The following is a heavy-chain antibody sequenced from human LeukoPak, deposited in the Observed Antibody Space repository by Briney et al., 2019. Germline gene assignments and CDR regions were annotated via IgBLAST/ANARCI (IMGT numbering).Heavy chain of an antibody. CDR1: GGSISSGDYY. Sequence: SQTLSLTCTVSGGSISSGDYYWTWIRQPPGKGLEWIGYIYYSGNTHYNPSLKSRVSISADTAKNQFSLNLSSVTAADTAVYYCARDLDVWGQGTTVTVSS. CDR3: ARDLDV. CDR2: IYYSGNT. V-gene: IGHV4-30-4*01. J-gene: IGHJ6*02.